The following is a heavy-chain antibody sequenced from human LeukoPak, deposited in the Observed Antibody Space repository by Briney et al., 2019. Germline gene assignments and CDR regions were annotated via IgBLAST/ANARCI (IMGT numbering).Heavy chain of an antibody. Sequence: GASVKVSCKASGYTFTSYYMHWVRQAPGQGLEWMGIINPSGGGTSYAQKFQGRVTMTRDTSTSTVYMELSSLRSEDTVVYYCARSATMVRGVLKHWGQGTLVTVSS. CDR3: ARSATMVRGVLKH. D-gene: IGHD3-10*01. J-gene: IGHJ1*01. CDR2: INPSGGGT. CDR1: GYTFTSYY. V-gene: IGHV1-46*01.